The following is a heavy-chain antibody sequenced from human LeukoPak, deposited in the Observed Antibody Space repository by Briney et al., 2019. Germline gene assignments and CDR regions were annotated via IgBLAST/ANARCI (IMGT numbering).Heavy chain of an antibody. Sequence: GGSLRLSCAASGFTVSSNYMSWVRQAPGKGLEWVSVIYSGGSTYYADSVKGRFTISRDNSKNTLYLQMNSLRAEDTAVYYCIQVLRYGDYTLWDYWGQGALVTVSS. CDR1: GFTVSSNY. V-gene: IGHV3-53*01. D-gene: IGHD4-17*01. CDR2: IYSGGST. J-gene: IGHJ4*02. CDR3: IQVLRYGDYTLWDY.